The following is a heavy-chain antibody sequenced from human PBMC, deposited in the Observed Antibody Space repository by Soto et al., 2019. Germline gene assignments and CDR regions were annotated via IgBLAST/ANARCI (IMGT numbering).Heavy chain of an antibody. J-gene: IGHJ5*02. CDR2: MNPNSGNT. CDR1: GYTFTSYD. D-gene: IGHD1-26*01. CDR3: ARIGMRWFDP. Sequence: ASVKVSCKASGYTFTSYDINWVRQATGQGLEWMGWMNPNSGNTGYAQKFQGRISMTRNTSISTAYMELSSLRSDDTAVYYCARIGMRWFDPSGQATVATFSS. V-gene: IGHV1-8*01.